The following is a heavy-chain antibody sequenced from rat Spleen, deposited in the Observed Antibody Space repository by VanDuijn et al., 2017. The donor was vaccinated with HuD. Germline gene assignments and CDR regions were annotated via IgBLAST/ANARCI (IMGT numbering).Heavy chain of an antibody. CDR2: IGTGGGNT. CDR1: GFTFSIYG. CDR3: ARETGYNSYFEY. J-gene: IGHJ2*01. Sequence: EVQVVDHGGGLEQPGRSLKLSCAPSGFTFSIYGLAWVRQAPTKGLEWVASIGTGGGNTYYRDSVKGRFTIPRDNAKNTLYLQMDSLRSEDTATYYCARETGYNSYFEYWGQGFMVTVSS. D-gene: IGHD1-4*01. V-gene: IGHV5S13*01.